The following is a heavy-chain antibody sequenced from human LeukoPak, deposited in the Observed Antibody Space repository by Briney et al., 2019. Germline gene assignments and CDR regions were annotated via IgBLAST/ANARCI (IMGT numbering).Heavy chain of an antibody. CDR2: IKSKPDGGTT. Sequence: GGSLRLFCAASGFTFSNAWMNWVRQAPGKGLEWVGRIKSKPDGGTTDYAAPVKGRFTIARDDSKNTLYLQMNSLKTEDTAVYYCTTVVSYYFGSGNYGLDYWGQGTLVTVSS. J-gene: IGHJ4*02. V-gene: IGHV3-15*01. D-gene: IGHD3-10*01. CDR1: GFTFSNAW. CDR3: TTVVSYYFGSGNYGLDY.